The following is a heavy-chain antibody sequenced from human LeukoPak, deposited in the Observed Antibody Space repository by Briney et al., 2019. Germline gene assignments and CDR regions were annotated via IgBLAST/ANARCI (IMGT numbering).Heavy chain of an antibody. CDR3: ARIAAALNDAFDI. CDR1: GGSISRYY. V-gene: IGHV4-4*07. D-gene: IGHD6-13*01. CDR2: IYTSGST. Sequence: SETLSLTCTVSGGSISRYYGSWIRQPAGKGLEGIGRIYTSGSTNYNPSLKSRVTMSVDTSKIQFSLKLSSVTAADTAVYYCARIAAALNDAFDIWGQGTMVTVSS. J-gene: IGHJ3*02.